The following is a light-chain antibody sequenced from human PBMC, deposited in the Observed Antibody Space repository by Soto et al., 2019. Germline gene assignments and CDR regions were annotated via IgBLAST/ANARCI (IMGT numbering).Light chain of an antibody. CDR2: EVS. Sequence: QSVLTQPASVSGSPGQSITISCTGTSTDVGDSNHVSWYQHHPGKAPKLIIYEVSYRPSGVSNRFSGSKSGNTASLTISGLQAEDEADYYCSSYTSSSTLDVFGTGTKVTVL. CDR1: STDVGDSNH. CDR3: SSYTSSSTLDV. J-gene: IGLJ1*01. V-gene: IGLV2-14*01.